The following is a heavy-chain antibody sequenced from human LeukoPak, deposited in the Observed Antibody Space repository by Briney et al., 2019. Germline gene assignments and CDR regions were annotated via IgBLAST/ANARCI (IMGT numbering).Heavy chain of an antibody. CDR3: ARESNIDY. CDR1: GGSISSSSYY. V-gene: IGHV4-39*07. CDR2: IYHSGST. Sequence: NSSETLSLTCTVSGGSISSSSYYWGWIRQPPGKGLEWIGSIYHSGSTYYNPSLKSRVTISVDTSKNQFSLKLSSVTAADTAVYYCARESNIDYWGQGTLVTVSS. J-gene: IGHJ4*02.